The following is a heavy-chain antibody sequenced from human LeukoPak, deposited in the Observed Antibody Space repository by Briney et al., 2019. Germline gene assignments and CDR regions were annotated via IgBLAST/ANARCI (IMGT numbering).Heavy chain of an antibody. D-gene: IGHD2-15*01. J-gene: IGHJ4*02. V-gene: IGHV3-30-3*01. Sequence: GGSLRLSCAASGFTFSSYAMHWVRQAPGKGLEGVAVISYDGSNKYYADSVKGRFTISRDNSKNTLYLQMNSLRAEDTAVYYCTRDVPRSAGYPDNWGQGTLVTVSS. CDR3: TRDVPRSAGYPDN. CDR1: GFTFSSYA. CDR2: ISYDGSNK.